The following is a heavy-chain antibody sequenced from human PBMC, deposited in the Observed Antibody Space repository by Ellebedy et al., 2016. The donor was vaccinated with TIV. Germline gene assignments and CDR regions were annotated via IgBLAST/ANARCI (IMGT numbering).Heavy chain of an antibody. Sequence: ASVKVSXKVSGYTLTEVTIHWVRQAPGKGLEWMGGIDPEDGKTIYAQKFQGRVTMTEDTFTDTAYLELSSLRSEDSAVYYCGTGDWTFLGMDVWGQGILVTVSS. D-gene: IGHD2-21*02. CDR3: GTGDWTFLGMDV. V-gene: IGHV1-24*01. CDR1: GYTLTEVT. J-gene: IGHJ4*02. CDR2: IDPEDGKT.